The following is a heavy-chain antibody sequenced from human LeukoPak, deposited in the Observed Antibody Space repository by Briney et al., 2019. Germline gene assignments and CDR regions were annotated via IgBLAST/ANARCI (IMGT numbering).Heavy chain of an antibody. J-gene: IGHJ3*02. CDR2: ISAYNGNT. Sequence: ASVKVSCKASGYTFTSYGISWVRQAPGQGLEWMGWISAYNGNTNYAQKLQGRVTMTTDTSTSTAYMELRSLRSDDTAVYYCARDLVAYCGGDCYTHAFDIWGQGTMVTVSS. CDR3: ARDLVAYCGGDCYTHAFDI. D-gene: IGHD2-21*02. V-gene: IGHV1-18*01. CDR1: GYTFTSYG.